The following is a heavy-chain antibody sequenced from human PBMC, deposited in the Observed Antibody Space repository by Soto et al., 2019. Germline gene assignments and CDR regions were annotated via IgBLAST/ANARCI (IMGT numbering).Heavy chain of an antibody. CDR2: IHYSGSA. J-gene: IGHJ6*02. D-gene: IGHD3-10*01. V-gene: IGHV4-61*01. CDR3: ARVVQKDGGLLSNYYYGLDV. Sequence: LSLTFTVSGGSVTGGYYYWSWIRQPPGKGLEWIGYIHYSGSANYNPSLKSRVTISVDTSKNQFSLKLSSVTAADTAVYYCARVVQKDGGLLSNYYYGLDVWGQGTPVTVSS. CDR1: GGSVTGGYYY.